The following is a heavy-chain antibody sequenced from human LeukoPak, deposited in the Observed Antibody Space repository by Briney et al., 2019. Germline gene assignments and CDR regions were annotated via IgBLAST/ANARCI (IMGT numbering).Heavy chain of an antibody. D-gene: IGHD3-9*01. J-gene: IGHJ4*02. Sequence: ASVKVSCKASGYTLTGYYVHWVRQAPGQGLEWMGWINPNSGGTNYAQKFQGRVTMTRDTSISTAYMELSRLRFDDTAVYYCERGDHYDILTGYQAPSHLSDYWGQGTLVTVSS. CDR1: GYTLTGYY. V-gene: IGHV1-2*02. CDR2: INPNSGGT. CDR3: ERGDHYDILTGYQAPSHLSDY.